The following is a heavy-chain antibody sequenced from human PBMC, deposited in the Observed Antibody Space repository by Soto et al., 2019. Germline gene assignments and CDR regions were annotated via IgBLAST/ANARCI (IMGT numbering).Heavy chain of an antibody. Sequence: QVQLVQSGAEVKNPGASLKVSCKASGYTFTSYGISWVRQAPGQWLEWMGWISAYTGNTNYAQKLQGRVTMTTDTATSTAYIELRSLRSDDTAVYYWAREPNYYDSGRRRGGCDYWGKGTLVTVS. CDR2: ISAYTGNT. V-gene: IGHV1-18*01. CDR1: GYTFTSYG. CDR3: AREPNYYDSGRRRGGCDY. J-gene: IGHJ4*02. D-gene: IGHD3-22*01.